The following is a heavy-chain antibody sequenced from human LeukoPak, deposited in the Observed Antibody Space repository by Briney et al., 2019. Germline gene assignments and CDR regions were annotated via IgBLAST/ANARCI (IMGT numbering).Heavy chain of an antibody. J-gene: IGHJ4*02. CDR2: INHSGST. D-gene: IGHD5-18*01. Sequence: PSETLSLTRAVYGGSFSGYYWSWIRQPPGKGLEWIGEINHSGSTNYNPSLKSRVTISVDTSKNQFSLKLSSVTAADTAVYYCARRYSYYFDYWGQGTLVTVSS. CDR3: ARRYSYYFDY. CDR1: GGSFSGYY. V-gene: IGHV4-34*01.